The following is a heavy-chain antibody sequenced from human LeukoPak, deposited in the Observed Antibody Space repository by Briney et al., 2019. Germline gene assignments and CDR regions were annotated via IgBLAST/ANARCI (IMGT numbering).Heavy chain of an antibody. J-gene: IGHJ4*02. CDR3: ARDGYFHFDY. D-gene: IGHD6-25*01. V-gene: IGHV3-48*02. CDR1: GFTFRSYS. CDR2: ISSSSTI. Sequence: GGSLRLSCAASGFTFRSYSMNWVRQAPGKGLEWVSYISSSSTIYNADSVKGRFTISRDNAKNSLYLQMNSLRDEDTAVYYCARDGYFHFDYWGQGTLVTVSS.